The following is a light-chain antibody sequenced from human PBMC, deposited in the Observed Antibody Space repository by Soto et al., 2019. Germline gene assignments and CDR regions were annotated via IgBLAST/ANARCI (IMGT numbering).Light chain of an antibody. V-gene: IGKV3-15*01. CDR3: KQYFAWSPMT. Sequence: EVVMTQSPATLSASPGERATLSCWASETVATNLAWYQQKPGQAPRLLISGASTRSAGISDRFRGSGSGTEFTLTISSLRSEDSGIYYCKQYFAWSPMTFGQGTKVEI. CDR1: ETVATN. J-gene: IGKJ1*01. CDR2: GAS.